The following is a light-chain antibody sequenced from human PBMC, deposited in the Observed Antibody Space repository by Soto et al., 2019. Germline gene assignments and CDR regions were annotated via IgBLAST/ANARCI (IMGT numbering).Light chain of an antibody. J-gene: IGKJ1*01. CDR1: QTLSSSH. CDR3: QQYGYSRT. V-gene: IGKV3-20*01. Sequence: VLTQSPGTLSLSPWKRATLSWRASQTLSSSHLAWYQQKPGQAPRLLIYGSSSRATDVPDRFSGSGSGTDFTLTISTLEPEDFAIYYCQQYGYSRTFGQGTKVDIK. CDR2: GSS.